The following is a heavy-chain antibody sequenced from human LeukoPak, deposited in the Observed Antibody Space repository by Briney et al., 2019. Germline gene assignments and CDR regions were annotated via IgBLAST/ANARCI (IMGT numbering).Heavy chain of an antibody. CDR1: GFTFSNAW. Sequence: GGSLRLSCAASGFTFSNAWMSWVRQAPGKGLEWVGRIKSKTDGGTIDYAAPVKGRFTISRDDSKNTLYLQMNSLKTEDTAVYYCNTEYYYESFDIWGQGTMVTV. CDR2: IKSKTDGGTI. V-gene: IGHV3-15*01. CDR3: NTEYYYESFDI. D-gene: IGHD3-22*01. J-gene: IGHJ3*02.